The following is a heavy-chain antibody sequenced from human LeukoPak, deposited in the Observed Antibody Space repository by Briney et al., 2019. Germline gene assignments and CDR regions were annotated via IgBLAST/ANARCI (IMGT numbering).Heavy chain of an antibody. CDR3: ARDSKDNIAAADYYFDY. Sequence: GGSLRLSCAASGFTFSSYGMHWVRQAPGKGLEWVAVISYDGSNKYYADSVKGRFTISRDNSKNTLYLQMNSLRAEDTAVYYCARDSKDNIAAADYYFDYWGQGTLVTVSS. CDR1: GFTFSSYG. D-gene: IGHD6-13*01. J-gene: IGHJ4*02. CDR2: ISYDGSNK. V-gene: IGHV3-30*03.